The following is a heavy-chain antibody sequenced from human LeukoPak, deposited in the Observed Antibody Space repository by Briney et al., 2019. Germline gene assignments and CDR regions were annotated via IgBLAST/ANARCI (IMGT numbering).Heavy chain of an antibody. CDR2: ISPVFGTP. J-gene: IGHJ4*02. CDR1: GGPFINYA. Sequence: SVKVSCKASGGPFINYAISWVRQAPGQGLEWMGGISPVFGTPNYAQKFQGRVTIKTDESTSTAYMELISLRSEDTAVYYCARSIVVPGVLDYWGQGTLVTDSS. V-gene: IGHV1-69*05. CDR3: ARSIVVPGVLDY. D-gene: IGHD6-19*01.